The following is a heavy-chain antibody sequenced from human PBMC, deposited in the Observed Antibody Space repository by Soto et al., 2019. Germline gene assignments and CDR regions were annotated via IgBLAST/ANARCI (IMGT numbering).Heavy chain of an antibody. J-gene: IGHJ4*02. CDR1: GGSLTDYN. V-gene: IGHV4-34*02. CDR3: ARDPQGDGRLDFDV. CDR2: INHNGNT. Sequence: QVQLQQWGAGLLKPSETLSLTCAVYGGSLTDYNWSWIRQPPGKGLECIGEINHNGNTNYNPSLTSLATLSVDTPKNQFSVRLSSVTTGDTAMYYCARDPQGDGRLDFDVWGQGNLVTVSS. D-gene: IGHD1-26*01.